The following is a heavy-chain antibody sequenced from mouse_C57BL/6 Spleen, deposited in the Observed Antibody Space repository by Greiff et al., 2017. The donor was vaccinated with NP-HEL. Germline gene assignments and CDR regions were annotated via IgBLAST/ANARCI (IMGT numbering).Heavy chain of an antibody. D-gene: IGHD1-1*01. CDR1: GYTFTSYW. Sequence: QVQLQQPGAELVKPGASVKLSCKASGYTFTSYWMQWVKQRPGQGLEWIGEIDPSDSYTNYNQKFKGKATLTVDTSSSTAYMQLSSLTSEDSAVYYCARALRPVGGFAYWGQGTLVTVSA. CDR2: IDPSDSYT. J-gene: IGHJ3*01. V-gene: IGHV1-50*01. CDR3: ARALRPVGGFAY.